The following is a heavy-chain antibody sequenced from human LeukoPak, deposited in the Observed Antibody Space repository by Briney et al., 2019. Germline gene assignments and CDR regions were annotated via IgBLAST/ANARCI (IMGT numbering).Heavy chain of an antibody. CDR2: ISSSSSYI. Sequence: GGSLRLSCAASGFTFSSYSMNWVRQAPGKGLEWVSSISSSSSYIYYADSVKGRFTISRDNAKNSLYLLMNSLRAEDTAVYYCARDPSPPNYYGSGSYYYYYYGMGVWGQGTTVTVSS. CDR3: ARDPSPPNYYGSGSYYYYYYGMGV. J-gene: IGHJ6*02. V-gene: IGHV3-21*01. CDR1: GFTFSSYS. D-gene: IGHD3-10*01.